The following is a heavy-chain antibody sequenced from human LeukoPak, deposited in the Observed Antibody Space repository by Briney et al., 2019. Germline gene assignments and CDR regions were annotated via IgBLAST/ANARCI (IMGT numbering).Heavy chain of an antibody. CDR2: INHSGST. V-gene: IGHV4-34*01. CDR3: ARGTGSCYDY. J-gene: IGHJ4*02. CDR1: GGSFSGYY. D-gene: IGHD2-15*01. Sequence: NPSETLSLTCAVYGGSFSGYYWSWIRQPPGKGLEWIGEINHSGSTNYNPSLKCRVTISVDTSKNQFSLKLSSVTAADTAVYYCARGTGSCYDYWGQGTLVTVSS.